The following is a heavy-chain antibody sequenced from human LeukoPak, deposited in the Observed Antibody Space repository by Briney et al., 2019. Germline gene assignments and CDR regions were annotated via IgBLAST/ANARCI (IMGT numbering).Heavy chain of an antibody. Sequence: SETLSLTCAVHGGSFSGYHWNWIRQSPGKGLEWIGEINDRGRTNYNPSLKSRVTLSVDKSNKQFSLKLSAVTAADTAVYYCARDPTTVITLPYYFDFWGQGTLVTVSS. CDR3: ARDPTTVITLPYYFDF. CDR1: GGSFSGYH. D-gene: IGHD4-17*01. J-gene: IGHJ4*02. CDR2: INDRGRT. V-gene: IGHV4-34*01.